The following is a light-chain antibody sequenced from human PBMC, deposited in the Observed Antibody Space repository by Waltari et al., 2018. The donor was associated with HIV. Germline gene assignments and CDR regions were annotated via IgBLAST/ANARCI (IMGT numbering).Light chain of an antibody. J-gene: IGLJ3*02. CDR1: SSNIGSNT. CDR3: AAWDDSLNGWV. V-gene: IGLV1-44*01. CDR2: SNT. Sequence: QSVLTQPPSASGTPGQRVTISCSGSSSNIGSNTVNWYQQLPGTAPKLLIYSNTQRPPGVPYRFSGSKSCTSASMAISGLQSEDEADYYCAAWDDSLNGWVFGGGTKLTVL.